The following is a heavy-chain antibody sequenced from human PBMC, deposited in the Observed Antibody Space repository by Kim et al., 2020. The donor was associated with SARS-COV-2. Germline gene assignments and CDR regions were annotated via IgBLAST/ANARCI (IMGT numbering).Heavy chain of an antibody. Sequence: GGSLRLSCAASGFTFDDYAMHWVRQAPGKGLEWVSGISWNSGSIGYADSVKGRFTISRDNAKNSLYLQMNSLRAEDTALYYCAKDVTFGGVIVTLGYWGQGTLVTVSS. CDR2: ISWNSGSI. D-gene: IGHD3-16*02. CDR1: GFTFDDYA. V-gene: IGHV3-9*01. CDR3: AKDVTFGGVIVTLGY. J-gene: IGHJ4*02.